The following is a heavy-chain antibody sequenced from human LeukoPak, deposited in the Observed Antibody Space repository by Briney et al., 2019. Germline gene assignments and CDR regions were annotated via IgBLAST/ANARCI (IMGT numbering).Heavy chain of an antibody. CDR3: ARSPNYKGYFDY. CDR2: ISSFSSTI. Sequence: PGGSLRLSCAASGFTFSDYYMNWIRQAPGKGLEWVSYISSFSSTIYYADSVMGRFTISRDNAKNSLYLQMNSLRAEDTAVYYCARSPNYKGYFDYWGQGTLVTVSS. CDR1: GFTFSDYY. D-gene: IGHD3-10*01. V-gene: IGHV3-11*04. J-gene: IGHJ4*02.